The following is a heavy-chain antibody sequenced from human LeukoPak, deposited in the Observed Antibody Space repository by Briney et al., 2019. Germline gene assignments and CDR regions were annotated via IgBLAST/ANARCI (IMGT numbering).Heavy chain of an antibody. J-gene: IGHJ6*02. V-gene: IGHV1-18*01. D-gene: IGHD6-13*01. CDR1: GYTFTSYG. Sequence: ASVKVSCKASGYTFTSYGISWVRQAPGQGLEWMGWISAYNGNTNYAQKLQGRVTMTTDTSTSTAYMELRSRRSDDTAVYYCAREESSSWYGRGDYGMDVWGQGTTVTVSS. CDR3: AREESSSWYGRGDYGMDV. CDR2: ISAYNGNT.